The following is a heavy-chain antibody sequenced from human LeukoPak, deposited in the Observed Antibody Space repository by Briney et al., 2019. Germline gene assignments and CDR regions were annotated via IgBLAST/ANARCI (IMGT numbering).Heavy chain of an antibody. CDR1: GFTFSNSA. D-gene: IGHD6-13*01. J-gene: IGHJ4*02. V-gene: IGHV3-23*01. CDR2: LSDSATYT. Sequence: GGSLRLSCAASGFTFSNSAMSWVRQAPGKGLEWVSTLSDSATYTYYADFVKGRFTISRDKSKNTLYLQMNSLRAEDTAVYYCARDLRKLVIAAAGPAGYWGQGTLVTVSS. CDR3: ARDLRKLVIAAAGPAGY.